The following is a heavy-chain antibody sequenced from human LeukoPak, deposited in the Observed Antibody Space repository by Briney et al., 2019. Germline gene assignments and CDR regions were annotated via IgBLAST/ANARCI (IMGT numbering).Heavy chain of an antibody. Sequence: GRSLTLSCAPSGLTFSIYSMNCVRHPPGKWREWLSSISSSSSYIYYADSVEGRFIISRDNDKNTLYLQKNSLRGEDTAVYYCARDDGSGSYVYFDYWGQGTLVTVSS. D-gene: IGHD3-10*01. CDR3: ARDDGSGSYVYFDY. J-gene: IGHJ4*02. CDR2: ISSSSSYI. V-gene: IGHV3-21*01. CDR1: GLTFSIYS.